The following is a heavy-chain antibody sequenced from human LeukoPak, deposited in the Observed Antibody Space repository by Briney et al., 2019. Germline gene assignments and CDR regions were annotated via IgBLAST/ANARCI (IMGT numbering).Heavy chain of an antibody. V-gene: IGHV4-30-2*01. CDR2: IYHSGST. Sequence: PSETLSLTCAVSGGSISSGGYSWSWIRQPPGKGLEWIGYIYHSGSTYYNPSLKSRVTISVDTSKNQFSLKLSSVTAADTAVYYCAREMGSAMVGKRQRGFSFWFDPWGQGALVTVSS. J-gene: IGHJ5*02. CDR1: GGSISSGGYS. D-gene: IGHD5-18*01. CDR3: AREMGSAMVGKRQRGFSFWFDP.